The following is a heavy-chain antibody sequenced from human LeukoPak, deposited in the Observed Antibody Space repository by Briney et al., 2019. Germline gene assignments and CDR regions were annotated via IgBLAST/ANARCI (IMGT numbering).Heavy chain of an antibody. J-gene: IGHJ4*02. Sequence: PSQTLSLTCTVSGGSISSGGYYWSWIRHHPGKGLEWIGYIYYSGSTYYNPSLKSRLTISLDTSKSQFSLKLSSVTAADTAVYYCARGLAAYSSPKNLDYWGQGTLVTVSS. CDR3: ARGLAAYSSPKNLDY. D-gene: IGHD6-13*01. CDR1: GGSISSGGYY. V-gene: IGHV4-31*03. CDR2: IYYSGST.